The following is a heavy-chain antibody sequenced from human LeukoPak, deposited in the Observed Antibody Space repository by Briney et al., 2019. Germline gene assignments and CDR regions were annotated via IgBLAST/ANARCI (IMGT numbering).Heavy chain of an antibody. V-gene: IGHV1-24*01. D-gene: IGHD6-19*01. CDR1: GYTLTELS. CDR2: FDPEDGET. J-gene: IGHJ4*02. Sequence: ASVKVSCKVSGYTLTELSMHWVRQAPGKGLEWMGGFDPEDGETIYAQKFQGRVTITADESTSTAYMELSSLRSEDTAVYYCARDNYSSGWYYWGQGTLVTVSS. CDR3: ARDNYSSGWYY.